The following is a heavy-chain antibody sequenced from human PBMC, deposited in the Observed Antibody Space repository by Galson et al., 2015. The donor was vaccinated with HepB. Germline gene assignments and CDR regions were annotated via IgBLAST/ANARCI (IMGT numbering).Heavy chain of an antibody. CDR1: GYTFTSYG. V-gene: IGHV1-18*01. Sequence: SVKVSCKASGYTFTSYGITWVRQAPGQGLESMGWISAYNGNTYYAQKLRGRVTMTTDTSTSIAYMELRSLRSDDTAVYYCARDLEGLTVPATHYWGQGTLVTVSS. D-gene: IGHD6-19*01. J-gene: IGHJ4*02. CDR2: ISAYNGNT. CDR3: ARDLEGLTVPATHY.